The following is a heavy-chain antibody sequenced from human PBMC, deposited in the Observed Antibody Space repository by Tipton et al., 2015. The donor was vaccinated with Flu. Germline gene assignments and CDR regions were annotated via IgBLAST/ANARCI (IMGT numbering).Heavy chain of an antibody. CDR2: IYYNGST. CDR1: GDSMRSYY. J-gene: IGHJ3*02. Sequence: TLSLTCSVSGDSMRSYYWSWIRQPPGKGLEWIGTIYYNGSTDYNPSLSSRLTISVDMSKNQFSLKLTSVTAADMAVYYCARDQTYYYGSSDAFDIWGRGTMVTVSS. D-gene: IGHD3-10*01. V-gene: IGHV4-59*01. CDR3: ARDQTYYYGSSDAFDI.